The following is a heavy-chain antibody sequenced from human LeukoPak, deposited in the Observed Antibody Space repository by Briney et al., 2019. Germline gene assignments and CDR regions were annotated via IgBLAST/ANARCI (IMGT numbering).Heavy chain of an antibody. CDR3: ARGSDFWSGYFSFDY. Sequence: PSETLSLTCAVYGGSFSGYYWSWIRQPPGKGLEWIGEINHSGSTNYNPSLKSRVTISVDTSKNQFSLKLSSVTAADTAVYYCARGSDFWSGYFSFDYWGQGTLVTVSS. CDR2: INHSGST. V-gene: IGHV4-34*01. CDR1: GGSFSGYY. D-gene: IGHD3-3*01. J-gene: IGHJ4*02.